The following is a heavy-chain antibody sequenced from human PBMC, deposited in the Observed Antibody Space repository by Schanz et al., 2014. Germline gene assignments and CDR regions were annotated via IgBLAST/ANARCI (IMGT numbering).Heavy chain of an antibody. Sequence: EVQLLESGGGLVRPGGSLRLSCAASGFTFSNYAMSWVRQAPGKGLEWVSTIYASGATYYADSVKRRFTISRDISKNTLHLQVTSLRAEDTAIYYCARDGNYYGSRNYYKTPYYFDYWGQGTLVTVSS. CDR1: GFTFSNYA. J-gene: IGHJ4*02. V-gene: IGHV3-23*05. CDR2: IYASGAT. CDR3: ARDGNYYGSRNYYKTPYYFDY. D-gene: IGHD3-10*01.